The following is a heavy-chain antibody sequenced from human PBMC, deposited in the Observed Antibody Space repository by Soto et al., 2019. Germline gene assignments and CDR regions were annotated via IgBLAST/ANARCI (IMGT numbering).Heavy chain of an antibody. CDR1: GGSISSSDYY. CDR3: TRHKGAAGSWYFDL. CDR2: IYYSGRT. V-gene: IGHV4-39*01. Sequence: PSETLSLTCTVSGGSISSSDYYWGWIRQPPGKGLEWIGNIYYSGRTYYNPSLKSRVTISVDTSKNQFSLNLSSVTAAVTVVYYCTRHKGAAGSWYFDLWGRGTLVTVSS. J-gene: IGHJ2*01. D-gene: IGHD6-13*01.